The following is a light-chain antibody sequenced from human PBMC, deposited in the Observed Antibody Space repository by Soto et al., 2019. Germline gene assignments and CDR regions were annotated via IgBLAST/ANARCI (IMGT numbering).Light chain of an antibody. CDR2: DTS. CDR1: QTIRGNY. CDR3: QQYGSSPGT. J-gene: IGKJ1*01. V-gene: IGKV3-20*01. Sequence: EIVLTQSPGTLSLSPGERATLSCRASQTIRGNYLAWYQQKPGQAPSLLIYDTSSRATGIPDGFIGSGSGTDFALTISRVEPEDFAMYFCQQYGSSPGTFGQGTKVEI.